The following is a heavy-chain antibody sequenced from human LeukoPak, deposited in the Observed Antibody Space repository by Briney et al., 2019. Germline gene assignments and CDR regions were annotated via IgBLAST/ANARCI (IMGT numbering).Heavy chain of an antibody. CDR1: GGSISSYY. Sequence: SETLSLTCTVSGGSISSYYWSWIRQPPGKGLEWIGYIYYSGSTNYNPSLKSRVTISVDTSKNQFSLKLSSVTAADTAVYYCARVSGYDWRDFDYWGQGTLVTVSS. CDR2: IYYSGST. D-gene: IGHD5-12*01. V-gene: IGHV4-59*08. CDR3: ARVSGYDWRDFDY. J-gene: IGHJ4*02.